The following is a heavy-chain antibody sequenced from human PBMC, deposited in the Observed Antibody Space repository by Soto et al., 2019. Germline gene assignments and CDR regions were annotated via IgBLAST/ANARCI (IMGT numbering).Heavy chain of an antibody. V-gene: IGHV3-53*01. CDR2: IYTGGTT. D-gene: IGHD7-27*01. J-gene: IGHJ3*02. CDR1: GFTVSSNY. Sequence: GGSLRLSCAASGFTVSSNYMNWVRQAPGKGLEWVSVIYTGGTTYYADSVKGRFTISRDNSKNTLYLQMNSLRAEDTAMYYCARDSNWGGAFDIWGQGTMVTVSS. CDR3: ARDSNWGGAFDI.